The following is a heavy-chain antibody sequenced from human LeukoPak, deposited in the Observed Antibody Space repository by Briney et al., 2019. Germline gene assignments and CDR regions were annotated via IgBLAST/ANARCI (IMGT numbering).Heavy chain of an antibody. D-gene: IGHD6-19*01. V-gene: IGHV4-61*01. CDR1: GGSVSSDSYY. CDR2: IYYSGST. Sequence: PSETLSLTCTVSGGSVSSDSYYWSWIRQPPGKGLEWIGYIYYSGSTNYNPSLKSRVTISVDTSKNQFSLKLSSVTAADTAVYYCARDQIAVLGTHYYYYGMGVWGQGTTVIVSS. J-gene: IGHJ6*02. CDR3: ARDQIAVLGTHYYYYGMGV.